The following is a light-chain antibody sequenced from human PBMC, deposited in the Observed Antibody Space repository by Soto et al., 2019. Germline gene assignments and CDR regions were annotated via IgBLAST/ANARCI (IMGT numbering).Light chain of an antibody. CDR1: TIGAHSF. CDR2: DVS. V-gene: IGLV2-11*01. Sequence: QSVLTQPRSLSGSPGQSVTISCTGPTIGAHSFVSWYQDRPDKVPKLLIYDVSQRPSGIPDRFSGSRSANTASLTISGLQADDAAAYYCCSYTGNKVFVFGTGTKGTGL. CDR3: CSYTGNKVFV. J-gene: IGLJ1*01.